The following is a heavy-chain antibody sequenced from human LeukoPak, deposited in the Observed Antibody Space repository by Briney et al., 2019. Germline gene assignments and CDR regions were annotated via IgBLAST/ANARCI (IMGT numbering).Heavy chain of an antibody. D-gene: IGHD3-3*01. Sequence: GESLKISCAASGFTFSSYAMSWVRQAPGKGLEWVSAISGSGGSTYYADSVKGRFTISRDNSKNTLYLQMNSLRAEDTAVYYCAKDSASITIFGVVISSVYWGQGTLVTVSS. CDR3: AKDSASITIFGVVISSVY. J-gene: IGHJ4*02. V-gene: IGHV3-23*01. CDR1: GFTFSSYA. CDR2: ISGSGGST.